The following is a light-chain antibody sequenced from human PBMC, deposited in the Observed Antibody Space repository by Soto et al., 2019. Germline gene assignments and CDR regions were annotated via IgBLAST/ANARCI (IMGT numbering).Light chain of an antibody. CDR2: EVN. CDR3: TTYTSSSAYV. CDR1: SSDVGCNNY. Sequence: SVPTQLASASASPGQSITISRLGTSSDVGCNNYVSSYQQHPGKAPKRRIYEVNNRPAGVSNRFSGSKSGNTASLTISGLQAEDEADYDCTTYTSSSAYVFGTGTKVTVL. J-gene: IGLJ1*01. V-gene: IGLV2-14*01.